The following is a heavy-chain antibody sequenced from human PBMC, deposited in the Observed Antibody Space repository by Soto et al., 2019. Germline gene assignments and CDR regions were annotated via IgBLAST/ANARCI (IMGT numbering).Heavy chain of an antibody. J-gene: IGHJ4*02. Sequence: GGSLRLSCAASGFTFSGSAMHWVRQTSGKGLEWVGRIRSKANSYATAYAASVKGRFTISSDDSKNTAYLQMNSLKTEDTAVYYCTRHTGVGGAPHGDYWGQGTLVTVSS. D-gene: IGHD2-8*02. CDR1: GFTFSGSA. CDR3: TRHTGVGGAPHGDY. V-gene: IGHV3-73*01. CDR2: IRSKANSYAT.